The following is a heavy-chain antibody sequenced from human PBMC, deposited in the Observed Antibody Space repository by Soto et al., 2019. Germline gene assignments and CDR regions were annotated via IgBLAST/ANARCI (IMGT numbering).Heavy chain of an antibody. J-gene: IGHJ4*02. CDR2: ISGSAGST. Sequence: EVQLLESGGGLVQPGGSLRLSCAASGFTFSDYAMTWVRQAPGKGLEWVSVISGSAGSTYYAESLKGRFIISRDNSKNAVYQQMNTLSGDDSAVYYCASEEGSRYYPTDYWGQGTLVTVSS. CDR3: ASEEGSRYYPTDY. D-gene: IGHD1-26*01. V-gene: IGHV3-23*01. CDR1: GFTFSDYA.